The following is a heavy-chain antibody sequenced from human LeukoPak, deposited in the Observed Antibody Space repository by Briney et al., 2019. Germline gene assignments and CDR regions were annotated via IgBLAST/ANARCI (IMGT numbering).Heavy chain of an antibody. CDR2: INPSDGST. Sequence: ASVKVSCKASGGTFNSYSISWVRQASRQGLEWMGVINPSDGSTNYAQKYQDRVTMTRDTSTRTVYMQLSSLRSDDTAVYYCARDVAREFDYWGQGTLVTVSS. V-gene: IGHV1-46*02. CDR3: ARDVAREFDY. CDR1: GGTFNSYS. J-gene: IGHJ4*02.